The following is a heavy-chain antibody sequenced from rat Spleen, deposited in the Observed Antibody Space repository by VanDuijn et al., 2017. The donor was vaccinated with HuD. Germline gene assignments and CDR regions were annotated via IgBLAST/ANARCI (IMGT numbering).Heavy chain of an antibody. CDR1: GFTFSNYY. J-gene: IGHJ2*01. V-gene: IGHV5-22*01. CDR2: ISYEGSST. CDR3: AKRHYGYTDYFDY. D-gene: IGHD1-9*01. Sequence: EVQLVESGGGLVQPGRSLKLSCAASGFTFSNYYMAWVRQAPKKGLEWVASISYEGSSTYYGDSVKGRFTISRDNAKSTLSLQMDSLRSEDTATYYCAKRHYGYTDYFDYWGQGVMVTVSS.